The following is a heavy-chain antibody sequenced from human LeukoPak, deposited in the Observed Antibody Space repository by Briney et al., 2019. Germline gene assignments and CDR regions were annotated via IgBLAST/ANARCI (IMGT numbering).Heavy chain of an antibody. CDR1: GYSISSGYH. CDR3: ARLEPSGVVKD. J-gene: IGHJ4*02. CDR2: IHHSGST. D-gene: IGHD3-3*01. Sequence: SETLSLTCAVSGYSISSGYHWGWIRQPPAKGLEWIANIHHSGSTSYNPSLKSRVTTSADTSKNRFSLRLSSVTAADTAVYYCARLEPSGVVKDWGQGTLVTVSS. V-gene: IGHV4-38-2*01.